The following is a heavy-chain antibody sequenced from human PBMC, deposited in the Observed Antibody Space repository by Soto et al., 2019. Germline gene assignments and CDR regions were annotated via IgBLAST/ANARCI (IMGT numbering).Heavy chain of an antibody. CDR3: ARHAGSSSWYLFDY. D-gene: IGHD6-13*01. CDR2: VYYSGST. V-gene: IGHV4-39*01. Sequence: SETLSLTCTVSGGSIGSGVTSWGGFRRPPGKGLEWIGSVYYSGSTYYNPSLKSRVTISVDTSKNQFSLKLSSVTAADTAVYYCARHAGSSSWYLFDYWGQGTLVTVSS. CDR1: GGSIGSGVTS. J-gene: IGHJ4*02.